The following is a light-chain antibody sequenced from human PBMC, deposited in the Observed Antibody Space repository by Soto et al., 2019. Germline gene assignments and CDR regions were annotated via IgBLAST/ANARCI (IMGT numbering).Light chain of an antibody. CDR3: SAYTTRSTYV. CDR2: EVT. Sequence: QSVLPQPAYVSGSPGQSITISCTGTSSDVGRFNFVSWFQQHPGKAPKLLIYEVTKRPSGVSNRFSGSKSGNTASLTISGLQTEDEADYYCSAYTTRSTYVLGTGTKLTVL. CDR1: SSDVGRFNF. V-gene: IGLV2-14*01. J-gene: IGLJ1*01.